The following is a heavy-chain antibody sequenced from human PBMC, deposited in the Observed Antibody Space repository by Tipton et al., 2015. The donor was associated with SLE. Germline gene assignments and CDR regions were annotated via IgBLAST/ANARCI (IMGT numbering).Heavy chain of an antibody. CDR1: GFSVSSNY. V-gene: IGHV3-53*01. CDR2: IYSGGST. J-gene: IGHJ3*02. CDR3: AIDLIVESPVAHAFNM. Sequence: SLRLSCAASGFSVSSNYMNWVRQAPGKGLEWVSVIYSGGSTFYADSVKGRFTISRDNSKNTLYLQMNSLRAEDTAVYYCAIDLIVESPVAHAFNMWGQGTMVTVSS. D-gene: IGHD2-21*01.